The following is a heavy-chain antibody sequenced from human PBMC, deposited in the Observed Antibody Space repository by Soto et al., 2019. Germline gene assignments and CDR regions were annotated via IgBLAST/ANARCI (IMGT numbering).Heavy chain of an antibody. Sequence: EVQLLESGGGLVQPGGSLRLACATSGLPFSSCSMGWARQAPGQGLEWVSSIVASGITTYYADSVKGRFTISRDNSKNTLYLQMSSLRAEETAVYYCAKDLRGPQAGTWYFDLWGRGTLVSVSS. V-gene: IGHV3-23*01. CDR2: IVASGITT. J-gene: IGHJ2*01. D-gene: IGHD6-13*01. CDR3: AKDLRGPQAGTWYFDL. CDR1: GLPFSSCS.